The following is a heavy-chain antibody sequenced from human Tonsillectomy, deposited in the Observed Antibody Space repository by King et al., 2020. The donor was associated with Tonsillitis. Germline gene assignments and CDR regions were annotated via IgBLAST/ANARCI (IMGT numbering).Heavy chain of an antibody. V-gene: IGHV3-23*04. D-gene: IGHD2-2*01. J-gene: IGHJ5*02. CDR2: ISGSGGST. CDR3: AYTFDIVVVPAAMGLRWFDP. Sequence: VQLVESGGGLVQPGGSLRLSCAASGFTFSSYAMSWVRQAPGKGLEWVSAISGSGGSTYYADSVKGRFTISRDKYNNTRYLQMNRLRAEEPAVYYCAYTFDIVVVPAAMGLRWFDPWGQGTLVTVSS. CDR1: GFTFSSYA.